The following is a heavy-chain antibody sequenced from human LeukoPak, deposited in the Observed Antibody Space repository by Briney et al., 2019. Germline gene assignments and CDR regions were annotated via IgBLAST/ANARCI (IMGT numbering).Heavy chain of an antibody. D-gene: IGHD4-17*01. CDR2: IYSGGYSGVNT. V-gene: IGHV3-66*03. CDR1: GFTVSSKY. Sequence: GGSLRLSCAASGFTVSSKYMSWVRQAPGTGLEWVSLIYSGGYSGVNTYYADSVKGRFTVSRDNSKNTLYLQMNSLRAEDTAVYYCARDTDYSGMDVWGKGTTVTVSS. CDR3: ARDTDYSGMDV. J-gene: IGHJ6*04.